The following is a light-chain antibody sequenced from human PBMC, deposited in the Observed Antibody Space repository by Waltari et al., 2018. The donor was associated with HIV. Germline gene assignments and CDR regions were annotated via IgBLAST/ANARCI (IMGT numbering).Light chain of an antibody. Sequence: DILMTQSPVSLSVTPGEPATLSFKSSQSLLHTNRYTYLDWYLQKPGQSPPLLIYLVSYRAAGVSDRFSGSGSGTDFTLKISRVEADDVGVYYCMQALETPGTFGQGTRLDI. CDR2: LVS. CDR3: MQALETPGT. V-gene: IGKV2-28*01. CDR1: QSLLHTNRYTY. J-gene: IGKJ2*01.